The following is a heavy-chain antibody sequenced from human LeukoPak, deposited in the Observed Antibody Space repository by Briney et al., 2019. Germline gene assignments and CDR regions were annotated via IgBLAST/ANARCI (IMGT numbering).Heavy chain of an antibody. CDR1: GYTFTSYD. CDR2: INPNSGGT. V-gene: IGHV1-2*02. CDR3: ARPNFYPYYDFWSGYYDY. D-gene: IGHD3-3*01. J-gene: IGHJ4*02. Sequence: ASVKVSCKASGYTFTSYDINWVRQATGQGLEWMGWINPNSGGTNYAQKFQGRVTMTRDTSISTAYMELSRLRSDDTAVYYCARPNFYPYYDFWSGYYDYWGQGTLVTVSS.